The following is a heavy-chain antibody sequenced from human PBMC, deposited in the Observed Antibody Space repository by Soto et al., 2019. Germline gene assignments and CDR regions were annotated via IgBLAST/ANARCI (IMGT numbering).Heavy chain of an antibody. CDR1: GFTFSSYT. CDR3: TTWLTAHFDY. CDR2: SSDRRTGNT. J-gene: IGHJ4*02. V-gene: IGHV3-23*01. Sequence: EVHLLESGGGLVQPVGSLRLSCAASGFTFSSYTLNWVRRAPGKGLEWVATSSDRRTGNTHYSDSVRGRFTLSSDYSRNILFLQMDSLRADDTALYYCTTWLTAHFDYWGRGTQVTVSS. D-gene: IGHD2-21*02.